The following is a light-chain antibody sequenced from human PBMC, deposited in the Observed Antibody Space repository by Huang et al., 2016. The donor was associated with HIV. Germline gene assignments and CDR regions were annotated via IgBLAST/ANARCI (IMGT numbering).Light chain of an antibody. V-gene: IGKV3-11*01. CDR1: QRLSKH. CDR3: QQRTNWPLT. J-gene: IGKJ4*01. CDR2: GAS. Sequence: EIGLTQSPATLSLSPGERATLSCRSSQRLSKHLAGYQQQPGQAPSLLIDGASNRAIGIPARFSGSESGTDFTLTISNLGPEDSAVYYCQQRTNWPLTFGGGTKVEI.